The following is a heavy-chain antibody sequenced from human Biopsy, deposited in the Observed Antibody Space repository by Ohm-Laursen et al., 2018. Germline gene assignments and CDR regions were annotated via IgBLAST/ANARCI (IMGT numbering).Heavy chain of an antibody. V-gene: IGHV4-31*01. D-gene: IGHD3-22*01. CDR1: GGSIGGGEYY. J-gene: IGHJ2*01. CDR3: ARGVPHYDGSGFPLAGYWYFDL. CDR2: ISYSGTT. Sequence: TLSLTCPVSGGSIGGGEYYWNWIRQHPGKGLEWIGLISYSGTTFYNPSLESLLTISIDQSQNHFSLNLRSVTAADTAVYYCARGVPHYDGSGFPLAGYWYFDLWGRGTLVTVSS.